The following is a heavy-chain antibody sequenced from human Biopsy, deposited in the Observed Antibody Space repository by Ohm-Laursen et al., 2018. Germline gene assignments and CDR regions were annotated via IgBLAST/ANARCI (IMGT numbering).Heavy chain of an antibody. J-gene: IGHJ4*02. V-gene: IGHV4-59*01. D-gene: IGHD6-25*01. Sequence: SETLSLTCTVSGGSISRDYWSWIRQTPGKGLEWIGYLYNTGGTNYNPSLKSRVTISVDTSKNQFSLKLRSVTAADTAVYYCAREAAIIDPRTRAFDYWGQGTLVTVSS. CDR3: AREAAIIDPRTRAFDY. CDR2: LYNTGGT. CDR1: GGSISRDY.